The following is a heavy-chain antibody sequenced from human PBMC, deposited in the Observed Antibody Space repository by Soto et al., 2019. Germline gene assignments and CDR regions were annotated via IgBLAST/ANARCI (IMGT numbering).Heavy chain of an antibody. CDR1: GFTFSSYA. CDR2: ISGSGGST. V-gene: IGHV3-23*01. CDR3: AKDHRAYCGGDCYSFGY. J-gene: IGHJ4*02. Sequence: EVQLLESGGGLVQPGGSLRLSCAASGFTFSSYAMSWVRQAPGKGLEWVSAISGSGGSTDYADSVKGRFTISRDNSKNTLCLQMNSLRAGDTVVYYCAKDHRAYCGGDCYSFGYWGQGTLVTVSS. D-gene: IGHD2-21*02.